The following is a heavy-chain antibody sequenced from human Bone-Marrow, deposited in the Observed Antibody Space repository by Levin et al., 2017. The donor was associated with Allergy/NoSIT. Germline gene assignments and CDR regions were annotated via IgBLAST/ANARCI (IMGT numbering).Heavy chain of an antibody. Sequence: GESLKISCRGLGYIFTNYWIGWVRQVPGKGLEWLGIIYPSDSDTMYRPSFEGQVTMSADPSINTAYLQWTSLTASDTGTYYCARRDGSTWVFDFWGQGTPVAVSS. J-gene: IGHJ4*02. D-gene: IGHD6-13*01. V-gene: IGHV5-51*01. CDR3: ARRDGSTWVFDF. CDR2: IYPSDSDT. CDR1: GYIFTNYW.